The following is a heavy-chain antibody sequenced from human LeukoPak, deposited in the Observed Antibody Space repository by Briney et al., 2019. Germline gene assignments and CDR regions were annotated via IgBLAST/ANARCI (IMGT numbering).Heavy chain of an antibody. CDR2: IYSGGDT. CDR1: GFTVSSNY. CDR3: TRGPGSTWYSDY. V-gene: IGHV3-66*02. J-gene: IGHJ4*02. D-gene: IGHD6-13*01. Sequence: QPGGSLRLSCAAFGFTVSSNYMNWVRQAPGKGLEWVSIIYSGGDTYYADSVKGRFTISRDNSKNTLYLQMNNLRADDTAVYYCTRGPGSTWYSDYWGQGTLVTVSS.